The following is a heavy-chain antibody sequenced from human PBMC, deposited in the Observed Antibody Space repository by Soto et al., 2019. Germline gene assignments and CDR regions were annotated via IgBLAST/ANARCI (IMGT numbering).Heavy chain of an antibody. CDR1: GFTFSSYG. CDR2: ISGSGYNT. J-gene: IGHJ6*03. CDR3: AKWSVSGPWYYLDV. D-gene: IGHD3-10*01. Sequence: QLLESGGGLVQPGGSLRLSCTASGFTFSSYGMSWVRQAPGKGLKWLSAISGSGYNTYYADSVKGRFTISRDNSPNTVDLQMTGLGAEASAVYYWAKWSVSGPWYYLDVWAKGATLTLSS. V-gene: IGHV3-23*01.